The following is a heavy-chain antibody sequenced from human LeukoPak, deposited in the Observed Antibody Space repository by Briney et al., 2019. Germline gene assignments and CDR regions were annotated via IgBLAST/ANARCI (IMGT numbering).Heavy chain of an antibody. D-gene: IGHD5-18*01. J-gene: IGHJ6*03. CDR1: GFTFSSYW. V-gene: IGHV3-43*02. CDR3: AKDTGYSYGYNYYYMDV. CDR2: ISGDGGST. Sequence: TGGSLRLSCAASGFTFSSYWMHWVRQAPGKGLEWVSLISGDGGSTYYADSVKGRFTISRDNSKNSLYLQMNSLRTEDTALYYCAKDTGYSYGYNYYYMDVWGKGTTVTVSS.